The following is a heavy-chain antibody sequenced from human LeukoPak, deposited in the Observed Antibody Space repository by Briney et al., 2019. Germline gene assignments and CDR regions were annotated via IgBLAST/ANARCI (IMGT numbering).Heavy chain of an antibody. Sequence: GGSLRLSCAASGFTFSTYWMHWVRQAPGKGLVWVSRINSDGSSTSYADSVKGRFTISRDNAKTSLYLQMNSLRAEDTAVYYCARGPQQLARPYNWFDPWGQGTLVTVSS. CDR1: GFTFSTYW. V-gene: IGHV3-74*01. CDR2: INSDGSST. CDR3: ARGPQQLARPYNWFDP. D-gene: IGHD6-13*01. J-gene: IGHJ5*02.